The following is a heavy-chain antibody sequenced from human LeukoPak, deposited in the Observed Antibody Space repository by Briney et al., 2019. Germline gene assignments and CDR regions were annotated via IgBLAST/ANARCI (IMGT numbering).Heavy chain of an antibody. CDR3: ARTTYDSSTSQTILFDS. J-gene: IGHJ4*02. CDR2: IYPGDSDV. Sequence: GESLKISCKGSGYSFTSYWIGWVRQMPGKGLEWMGIIYPGDSDVRYSPSFQGQVTISADESISTAYLQWSSLKASDTAMYYCARTTYDSSTSQTILFDSWGQGTLVTVSS. CDR1: GYSFTSYW. D-gene: IGHD3-22*01. V-gene: IGHV5-51*01.